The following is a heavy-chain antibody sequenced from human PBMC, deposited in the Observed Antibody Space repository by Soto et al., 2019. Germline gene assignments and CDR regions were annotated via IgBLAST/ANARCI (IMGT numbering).Heavy chain of an antibody. D-gene: IGHD2-21*02. CDR1: GYSFTSYW. V-gene: IGHV5-51*01. J-gene: IGHJ6*02. CDR3: ALSTYCGGDCYPPLGMDV. Sequence: GESLKISCKDSGYSFTSYWIGWVRQMPGKGLEWMGIIYPGDSDTRYSPSFQGQVTISADKSISTAYLQWSSLKASDTAMYYCALSTYCGGDCYPPLGMDVWGQGTTVTVSS. CDR2: IYPGDSDT.